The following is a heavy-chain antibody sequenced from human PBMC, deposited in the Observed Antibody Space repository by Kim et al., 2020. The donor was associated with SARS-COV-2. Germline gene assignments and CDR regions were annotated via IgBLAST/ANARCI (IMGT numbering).Heavy chain of an antibody. V-gene: IGHV3-73*01. CDR3: ASVVRGTGDYYDN. Sequence: VYAASVKGRFTIARYDSNNTAYLQMNNLKTEHTAVYYCASVVRGTGDYYDNWGQGTLVTVSS. J-gene: IGHJ4*02. D-gene: IGHD1-26*01.